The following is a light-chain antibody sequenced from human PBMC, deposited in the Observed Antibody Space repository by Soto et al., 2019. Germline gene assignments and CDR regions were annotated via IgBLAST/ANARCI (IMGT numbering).Light chain of an antibody. Sequence: EIVMTQSPATLSVSPGERATLSCRASQSVSSNLAWYQQKPGQAPRLLIYGASTRATGIPARFSGSGSGTEFTLTISILQSEDFALYYCQQYNNWPPVTFGQGTRLEIK. J-gene: IGKJ5*01. V-gene: IGKV3-15*01. CDR3: QQYNNWPPVT. CDR1: QSVSSN. CDR2: GAS.